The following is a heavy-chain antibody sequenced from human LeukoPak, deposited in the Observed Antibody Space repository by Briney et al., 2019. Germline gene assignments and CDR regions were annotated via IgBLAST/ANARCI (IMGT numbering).Heavy chain of an antibody. Sequence: PGGSLRLSCAASGFTFSSYSMNWVRQAPGKGVEWVSYISTSGNYIYYSDSVKGRFTISRDNAKNSLYLQMHSLRADDTAVYYCARGAYNSGGTLEIWGQGTLVTVSS. CDR3: ARGAYNSGGTLEI. CDR2: ISTSGNYI. J-gene: IGHJ4*02. V-gene: IGHV3-21*01. D-gene: IGHD3-22*01. CDR1: GFTFSSYS.